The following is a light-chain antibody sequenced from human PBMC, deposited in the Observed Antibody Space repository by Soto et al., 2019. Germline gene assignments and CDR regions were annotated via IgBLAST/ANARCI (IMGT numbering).Light chain of an antibody. V-gene: IGKV1-5*03. Sequence: DIQMTQSPSTLSASVGDRVTITCRASQSISSWLAWYQQKPGTAPKLLIYKASSLESGVPSRFSGSGSGTEFTLTISSLQPGDFATYYCQQYNTFSSTFGPGTKVDIK. J-gene: IGKJ3*01. CDR1: QSISSW. CDR3: QQYNTFSST. CDR2: KAS.